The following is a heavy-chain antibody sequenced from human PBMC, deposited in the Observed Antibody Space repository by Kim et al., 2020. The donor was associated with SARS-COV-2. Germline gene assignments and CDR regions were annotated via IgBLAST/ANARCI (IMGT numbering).Heavy chain of an antibody. CDR3: ASWGGCTNGVCYMDY. D-gene: IGHD2-8*01. J-gene: IGHJ4*02. CDR2: ISYDGSNK. Sequence: GGSLRLSCAASGFTFSSYAMHWVRQAPGKGLEWVAVISYDGSNKYYADSVKGRFTISRDNSKNTLYLQMNSLRAEDTAVYYCASWGGCTNGVCYMDYWGQGTLVTVSS. CDR1: GFTFSSYA. V-gene: IGHV3-30-3*01.